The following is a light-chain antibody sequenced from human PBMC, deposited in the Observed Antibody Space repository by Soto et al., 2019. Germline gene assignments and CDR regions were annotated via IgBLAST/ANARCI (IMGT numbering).Light chain of an antibody. Sequence: QSVLAQPASVSGSPGQSITISCTGTSSDVGGYNYVSWYQQHPGKAPKLMIYEVNNRPSGVSNRFSGSKSGNTASLTISGLQAEDGADYYCSSYATSSTLHVFGTGTKVTVL. CDR3: SSYATSSTLHV. CDR2: EVN. J-gene: IGLJ1*01. V-gene: IGLV2-14*01. CDR1: SSDVGGYNY.